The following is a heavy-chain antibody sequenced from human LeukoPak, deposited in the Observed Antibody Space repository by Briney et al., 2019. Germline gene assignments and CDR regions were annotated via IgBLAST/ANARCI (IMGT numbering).Heavy chain of an antibody. CDR1: GFTVSSNY. J-gene: IGHJ3*02. CDR3: ARDIGMDCSGGSCYPPGDAFDI. Sequence: GGSLRLSCAASGFTVSSNYMSWVRQAPGKGLEWVSVTYSNGRTYYADSVKGRFTISRDISKNTLYLQMNSLRSEDTAVYYCARDIGMDCSGGSCYPPGDAFDIWGQGTMVTVSS. CDR2: TYSNGRT. V-gene: IGHV3-53*05. D-gene: IGHD2-15*01.